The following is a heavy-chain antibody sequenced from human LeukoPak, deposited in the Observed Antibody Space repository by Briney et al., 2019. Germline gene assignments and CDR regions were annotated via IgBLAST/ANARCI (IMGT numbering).Heavy chain of an antibody. Sequence: PSETLSLTCTVSGGCISSYYWTWIRQPPGKGLGCSGYISYSGSTNYNPSLKSRVTISVDTSKNQFSLKLSSVTAADTAVYYCARFHNGRVDYWGQGTLVTVSS. V-gene: IGHV4-59*01. CDR3: ARFHNGRVDY. D-gene: IGHD2-8*01. CDR2: ISYSGST. J-gene: IGHJ4*02. CDR1: GGCISSYY.